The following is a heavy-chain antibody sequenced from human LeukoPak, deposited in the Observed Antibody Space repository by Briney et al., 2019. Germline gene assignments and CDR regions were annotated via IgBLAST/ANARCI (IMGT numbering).Heavy chain of an antibody. J-gene: IGHJ6*03. D-gene: IGHD6-13*01. CDR2: IYTSGST. V-gene: IGHV4-61*02. CDR1: GGSIRSGSYY. CDR3: ARGSWSYYYMDV. Sequence: SETLSLTCTVSGGSIRSGSYYWSWIRRPAGKGLEWIGRIYTSGSTNYNPSLKSRVTISVDTSKNQFSLKLSSVTAADTAVYYCARGSWSYYYMDVWGKGTTVTISS.